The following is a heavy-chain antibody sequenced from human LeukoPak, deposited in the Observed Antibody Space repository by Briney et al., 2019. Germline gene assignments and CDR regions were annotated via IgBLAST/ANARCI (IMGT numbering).Heavy chain of an antibody. CDR3: ARERWGGYDFWSGSADALDI. CDR2: IYYSGST. J-gene: IGHJ3*02. V-gene: IGHV4-59*01. Sequence: PSETLSLTCAVYGGSFSGYYWSWIRQPPGKGLEWIGYIYYSGSTNYNPSLESRVTISVDTSKDQFSLKLSSVTAADTAVYYCARERWGGYDFWSGSADALDIWGQGTMVTVSS. CDR1: GGSFSGYY. D-gene: IGHD3-3*01.